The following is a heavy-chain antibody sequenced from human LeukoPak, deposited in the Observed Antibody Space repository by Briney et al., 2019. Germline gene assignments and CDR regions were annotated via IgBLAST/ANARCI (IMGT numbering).Heavy chain of an antibody. CDR3: ARVRFLEWLFHYYGMDV. CDR2: IKQDGSEQ. CDR1: GFTFRTYW. Sequence: GGSLRLSCAASGFTFRTYWMSWVRQAPGKGLEWVANIKQDGSEQYYVDSVKGRFTISRDNAKNSLYLQMNSLRGEDTAVYYCARVRFLEWLFHYYGMDVWGQGTTVTVSS. V-gene: IGHV3-7*03. J-gene: IGHJ6*02. D-gene: IGHD3-3*01.